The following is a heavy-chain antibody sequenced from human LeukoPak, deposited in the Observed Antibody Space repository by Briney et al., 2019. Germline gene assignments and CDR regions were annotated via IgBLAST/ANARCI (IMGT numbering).Heavy chain of an antibody. CDR2: INHSGST. V-gene: IGHV4-34*01. J-gene: IGHJ4*02. Sequence: PSETLSLTCAVYGGSFSGYYWSWIRQPPGKGLEWIGEINHSGSTSYNPSLKSRVTISVDTSKNQFSLKLSSVTAADTAVYYCARDLGYWGQGTLVTVSS. CDR1: GGSFSGYY. CDR3: ARDLGY.